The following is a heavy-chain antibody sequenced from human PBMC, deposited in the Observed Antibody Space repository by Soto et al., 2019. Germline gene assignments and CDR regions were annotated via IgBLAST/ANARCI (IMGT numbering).Heavy chain of an antibody. V-gene: IGHV3-30*18. CDR2: ISYDGSNK. CDR1: GFTFSSYG. CDR3: ANSIRALSSTSPFDP. D-gene: IGHD2-2*01. J-gene: IGHJ5*02. Sequence: QVQLVESGGGVVQPGRSLRLSCAASGFTFSSYGMHWVRQAPGKGLEWVAVISYDGSNKYYADSVKGRFTISRDNSKNTLYLQMNSLRAEDTAVYYVANSIRALSSTSPFDPWGQGTLVTVSS.